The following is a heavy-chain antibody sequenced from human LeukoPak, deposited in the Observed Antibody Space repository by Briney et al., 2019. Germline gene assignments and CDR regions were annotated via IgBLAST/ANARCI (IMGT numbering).Heavy chain of an antibody. CDR1: GGSFSGYY. CDR2: INHSGST. CDR3: ARTWGYYDSSGYPH. D-gene: IGHD3-22*01. Sequence: SETLSLTCVVYGGSFSGYYWSWIRQPPGKGLEWIGEINHSGSTNYNPSLKSRVTISVDTSKNQFSLKLSSVTAADTAVYYCARTWGYYDSSGYPHWGQGTLVTVSS. V-gene: IGHV4-34*01. J-gene: IGHJ4*02.